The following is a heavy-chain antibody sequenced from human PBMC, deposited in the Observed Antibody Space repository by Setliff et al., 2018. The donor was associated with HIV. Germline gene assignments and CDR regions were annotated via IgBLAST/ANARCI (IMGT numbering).Heavy chain of an antibody. CDR3: ARHSGLGGYYSPFDY. CDR1: GGSISSSSYY. CDR2: IFYTGST. J-gene: IGHJ4*02. Sequence: PSETLSLTCTVSGGSISSSSYYWDWIRQPPGKSLEWVGSIFYTGSTNYRPPLESRVIVSLDTSKNQFSLKLSSVTAADTAVYYCARHSGLGGYYSPFDYWGPGTLVTVSS. D-gene: IGHD3-22*01. V-gene: IGHV4-39*01.